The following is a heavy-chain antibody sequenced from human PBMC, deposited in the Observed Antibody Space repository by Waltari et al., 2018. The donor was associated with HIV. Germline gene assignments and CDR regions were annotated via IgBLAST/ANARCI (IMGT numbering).Heavy chain of an antibody. Sequence: QLVESGGDLVQPGGSLRLSCAASGFSLSDHYLDWVRQAPGKGLEWIGRVRSAVRSFSAFYDASVEGRFTISRDDSKNSFYLQMNSLKPEDTAVYYCARGGNPGKVLDLWGQGIRVTVSS. CDR1: GFSLSDHY. J-gene: IGHJ5*02. V-gene: IGHV3-72*01. CDR2: VRSAVRSFSA. CDR3: ARGGNPGKVLDL. D-gene: IGHD1-26*01.